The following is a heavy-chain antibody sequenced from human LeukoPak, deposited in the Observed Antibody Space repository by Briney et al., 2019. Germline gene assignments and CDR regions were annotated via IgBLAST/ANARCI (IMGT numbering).Heavy chain of an antibody. CDR3: ARGLVVPAAMGEFDY. J-gene: IGHJ4*02. Sequence: ASLKVSCKASGYTFTTSGINWVRQAPGQGLEWMGCINVYNGNTNYAQKFQGRITMTRDTSTNTAYMELRSPKSDDTAVYYCARGLVVPAAMGEFDYWGQGTLIAVSS. CDR2: INVYNGNT. V-gene: IGHV1-18*01. CDR1: GYTFTTSG. D-gene: IGHD2-2*01.